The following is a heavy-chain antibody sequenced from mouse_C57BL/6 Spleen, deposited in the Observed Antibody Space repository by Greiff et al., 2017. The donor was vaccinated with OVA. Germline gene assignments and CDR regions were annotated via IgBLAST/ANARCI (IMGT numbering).Heavy chain of an antibody. CDR2: INPGSGGT. D-gene: IGHD2-10*01. CDR1: GYAFTNYL. V-gene: IGHV1-54*01. CDR3: ARSLPPFDY. J-gene: IGHJ2*01. Sequence: QVQLQQSGAELVRPGTSVKVSCKASGYAFTNYLIEWVKQRPGKGLEWIGVINPGSGGTNYNEKFKGKATLTADKSSSTAYMQLSSLTSEDSAVYFCARSLPPFDYWGQGTTLTVSS.